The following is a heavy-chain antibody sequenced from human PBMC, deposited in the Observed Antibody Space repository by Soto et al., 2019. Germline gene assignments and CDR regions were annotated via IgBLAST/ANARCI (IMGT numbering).Heavy chain of an antibody. J-gene: IGHJ5*02. CDR1: GGSFSGYY. CDR3: GRTLKRFKGFSFDP. Sequence: SETLSLTCAIYGGSFSGYYWSWIRQPPGKGLEWIGEINHSGSTNYNPSLKSRVTISVDTSKNQFSLKLSSVTAADTAVYYCGRTLKRFKGFSFDPWGQGTLVTVSS. CDR2: INHSGST. D-gene: IGHD3-10*01. V-gene: IGHV4-34*01.